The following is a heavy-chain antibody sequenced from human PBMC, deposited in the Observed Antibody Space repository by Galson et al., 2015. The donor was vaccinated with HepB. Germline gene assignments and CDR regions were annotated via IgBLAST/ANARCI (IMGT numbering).Heavy chain of an antibody. CDR2: INTNTGTP. D-gene: IGHD6-19*01. Sequence: SVQVSCKASGYTFTSYVINWVRQAPGHGLEWMGGINTNTGTPTSAQSFTGRFVVSLDTSVSTAYLQISSLKTEDTAVYYCARVTSIYDFSSRAYSYYYYGMDVWGQGTTVAVSS. CDR1: GYTFTSYV. CDR3: ARVTSIYDFSSRAYSYYYYGMDV. J-gene: IGHJ6*02. V-gene: IGHV7-4-1*02.